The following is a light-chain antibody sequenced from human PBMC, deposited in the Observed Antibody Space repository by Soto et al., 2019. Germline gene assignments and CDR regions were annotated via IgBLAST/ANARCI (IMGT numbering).Light chain of an antibody. CDR3: QQYGSSPWT. Sequence: EIVLTQSPGTLSLPPGERATLSCRASQSVSSSYLAWYQQKPGQAPRLLIYGASSRATGIPDRFSGSGSGTDFTLTLSRLEPEDFAVYYCQQYGSSPWTFGQGTKV. CDR1: QSVSSSY. V-gene: IGKV3-20*01. CDR2: GAS. J-gene: IGKJ1*01.